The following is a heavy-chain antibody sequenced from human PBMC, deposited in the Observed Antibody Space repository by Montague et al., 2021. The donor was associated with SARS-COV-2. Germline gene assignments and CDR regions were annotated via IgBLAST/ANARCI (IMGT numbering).Heavy chain of an antibody. J-gene: IGHJ6*03. CDR2: INHGGST. V-gene: IGHV4-34*01. CDR3: ARLRDGVVPSPILGIGPYFTYYYMDV. CDR1: GGSFSGYY. Sequence: TLSLTCAVHGGSFSGYYWNWIRQRPGKGLEWIGEINHGGSTNYNPSLKNRLTISADTSKNQSSLKLTSVAATDTAVYYCARLRDGVVPSPILGIGPYFTYYYMDVWGKGTTVTVS. D-gene: IGHD2-15*01.